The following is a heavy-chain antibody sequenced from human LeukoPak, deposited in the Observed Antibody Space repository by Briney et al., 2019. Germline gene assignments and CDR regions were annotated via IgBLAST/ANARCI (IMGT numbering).Heavy chain of an antibody. CDR2: IRYDGSNK. CDR3: ASRVLGGDYYYYDMDV. D-gene: IGHD3-16*01. V-gene: IGHV3-30*02. CDR1: GFTFSSYG. Sequence: GGSLRLSCAASGFTFSSYGMHWVRQAPGKGLEWVAFIRYDGSNKYYADSVKGRFTISRDNSKNTLYLHVNSLRPEDTAVYYCASRVLGGDYYYYDMDVWGKGTTVTISS. J-gene: IGHJ6*03.